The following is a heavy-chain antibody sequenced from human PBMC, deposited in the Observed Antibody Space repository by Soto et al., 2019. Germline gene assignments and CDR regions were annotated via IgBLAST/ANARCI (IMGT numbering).Heavy chain of an antibody. J-gene: IGHJ3*01. D-gene: IGHD2-15*01. CDR1: GGYVSRGFHY. CDR2: IFHGGNT. CDR3: ARARWYDAFDV. V-gene: IGHV4-38-2*02. Sequence: SEALSLTCTVSGGYVSRGFHYWGWIRKPPGKGLEWLGSIFHGGNTYYSPSLKSRVTISVDMSKNQFSRKLNSVTAADTAVYYCARARWYDAFDVWGQGTVVTV.